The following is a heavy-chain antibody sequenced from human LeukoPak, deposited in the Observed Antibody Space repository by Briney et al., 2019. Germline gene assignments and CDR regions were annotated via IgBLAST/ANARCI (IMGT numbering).Heavy chain of an antibody. J-gene: IGHJ4*02. Sequence: PSETLSLTCTVSGGPISSYYWSWIRQPPGKGLEWIGYIYYSGSTNYNPSLKSRVTISVDTSKNQFSLKLSSVTAADTAVYYCARDTGLGGYDGLDYWGQRTLVTVSS. CDR3: ARDTGLGGYDGLDY. CDR2: IYYSGST. V-gene: IGHV4-59*12. D-gene: IGHD5-12*01. CDR1: GGPISSYY.